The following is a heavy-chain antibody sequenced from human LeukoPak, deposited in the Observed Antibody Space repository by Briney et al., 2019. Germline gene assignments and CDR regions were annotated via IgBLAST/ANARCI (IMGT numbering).Heavy chain of an antibody. D-gene: IGHD2-21*02. CDR2: ISPSGDIT. CDR3: ARGSLPSPPLAYYYMDV. J-gene: IGHJ6*03. Sequence: LPGGSLRLSCAASGFTFSNHGMNWVRQAPGKGLEWVSGISPSGDITYYADSVKGRFTISRGNSKNTLYLQMNSLRAEDTALYYCARGSLPSPPLAYYYMDVWGKGTTVTISS. V-gene: IGHV3-23*01. CDR1: GFTFSNHG.